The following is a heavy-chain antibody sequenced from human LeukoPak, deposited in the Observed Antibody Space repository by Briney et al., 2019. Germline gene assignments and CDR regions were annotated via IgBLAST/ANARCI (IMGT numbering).Heavy chain of an antibody. CDR1: GGSISSSSYY. J-gene: IGHJ4*02. Sequence: PSETLSLTCTVSGGSISSSSYYWGWIRQPPGKGLEWIGSIYYSGSTYYNPSLKSRVTISVDTSKNQFSLKLSSVTAADTAVYYCARLLFMTTVVTPDYWGQGTLVTVSS. V-gene: IGHV4-39*01. D-gene: IGHD4-23*01. CDR2: IYYSGST. CDR3: ARLLFMTTVVTPDY.